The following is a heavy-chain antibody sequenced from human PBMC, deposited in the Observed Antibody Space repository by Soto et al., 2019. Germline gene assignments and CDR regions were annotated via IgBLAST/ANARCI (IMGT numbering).Heavy chain of an antibody. D-gene: IGHD3-9*01. CDR3: ARLLRPTHTYYDILTGYSHDY. CDR2: ISAYNGNT. V-gene: IGHV1-18*01. Sequence: ASVKVSCKASGYTFTSYGISWVRQAPGQGLEWMGWISAYNGNTNYAQKLQGRVTMTTDTSTSTAYMELRSLRSDDTAVYYCARLLRPTHTYYDILTGYSHDYWGQGTLVTVSS. CDR1: GYTFTSYG. J-gene: IGHJ4*02.